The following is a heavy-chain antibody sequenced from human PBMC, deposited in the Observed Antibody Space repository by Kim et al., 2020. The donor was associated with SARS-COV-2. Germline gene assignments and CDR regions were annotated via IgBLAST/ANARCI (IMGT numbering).Heavy chain of an antibody. V-gene: IGHV3-33*01. D-gene: IGHD3-22*01. CDR2: IWYDGSNK. J-gene: IGHJ4*02. CDR3: AFGRSLWLFDY. CDR1: GFTFSSYG. Sequence: GGSLRLSCAASGFTFSSYGMHWVRQAPGKGLEWVAVIWYDGSNKYYADSVKGRFTISRDNSKNTLYLQMNSLRAEDTAVYYCAFGRSLWLFDYWGQGTLVTVSS.